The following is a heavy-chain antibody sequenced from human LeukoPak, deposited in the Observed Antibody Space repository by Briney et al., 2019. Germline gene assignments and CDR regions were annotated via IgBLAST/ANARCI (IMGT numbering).Heavy chain of an antibody. CDR2: FYYSGST. V-gene: IGHV4-39*07. D-gene: IGHD1-26*01. J-gene: IGHJ4*02. CDR3: ARVMEVGAVDY. CDR1: GFTFSSYA. Sequence: KPGGSLRLSCAASGFTFSSYAMSWVRQAPGKGLEWIGTFYYSGSTYYSPSLNSRFAISADTSKNQFSLKLSSVTAADTAVYYCARVMEVGAVDYWGQGTLVTVSS.